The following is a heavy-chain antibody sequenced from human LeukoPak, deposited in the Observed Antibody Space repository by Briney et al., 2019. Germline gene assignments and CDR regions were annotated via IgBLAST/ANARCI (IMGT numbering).Heavy chain of an antibody. V-gene: IGHV4-59*12. J-gene: IGHJ5*02. CDR2: IYYSGST. CDR1: GGSISSYY. D-gene: IGHD3-10*01. Sequence: SETLSLTCTVSGGSISSYYWSWIRQPPGKELEWIGYIYYSGSTNYNPSLKSRVTMSIDTSKNQFSLNLISVTAADTAVYYCARDSGTTGEVKFDPWGQGTLVTVSS. CDR3: ARDSGTTGEVKFDP.